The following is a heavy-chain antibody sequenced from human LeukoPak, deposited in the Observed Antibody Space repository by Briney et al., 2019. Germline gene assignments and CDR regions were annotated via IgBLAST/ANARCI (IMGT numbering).Heavy chain of an antibody. CDR1: GFTFSSYA. CDR3: AKGSGPGSGWTPVGY. V-gene: IGHV3-30*04. Sequence: PGGSLRLSCAASGFTFSSYAMHWVRQAPGKGLEWVAVISYDGSNKYYADSVKGRFTISRDNSKNTLYLQMNSLRAEDTAVYYCAKGSGPGSGWTPVGYWAQATLVTVSS. CDR2: ISYDGSNK. J-gene: IGHJ4*02. D-gene: IGHD6-19*01.